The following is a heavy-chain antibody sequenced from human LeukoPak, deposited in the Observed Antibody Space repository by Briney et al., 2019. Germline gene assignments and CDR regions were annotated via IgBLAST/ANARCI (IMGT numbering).Heavy chain of an antibody. Sequence: ASVKVSCKASGYTFTSYGISWVRQAPGQGLEWMGWISAYNGNTNYAQKLQGRVTMTTDTSTSTAYMELRSLRSDDTAVYYCARDLLHNYDFRSGYFVRENYYYMDVWGKGTTVTVSS. CDR1: GYTFTSYG. CDR2: ISAYNGNT. V-gene: IGHV1-18*01. D-gene: IGHD3-3*01. CDR3: ARDLLHNYDFRSGYFVRENYYYMDV. J-gene: IGHJ6*03.